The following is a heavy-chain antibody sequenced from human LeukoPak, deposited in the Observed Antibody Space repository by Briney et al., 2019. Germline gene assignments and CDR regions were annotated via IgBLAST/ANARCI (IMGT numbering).Heavy chain of an antibody. V-gene: IGHV3-30*02. J-gene: IGHJ6*03. CDR3: AKDATIFGVVRLGYMDV. CDR1: GFTFSSYG. CDR2: IRYDGSNK. Sequence: GGSLRLSCAASGFTFSSYGMHWVRQAPGKGLEWVAFIRYDGSNKYYADSVKGRFTISRDNSKNTLYLQMNSLRAGDTAVYYCAKDATIFGVVRLGYMDVWGKGTTVTVSS. D-gene: IGHD3-3*01.